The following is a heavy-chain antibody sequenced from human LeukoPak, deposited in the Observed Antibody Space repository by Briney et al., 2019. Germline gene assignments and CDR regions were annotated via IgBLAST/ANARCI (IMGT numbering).Heavy chain of an antibody. CDR1: GGSISSRGSY. J-gene: IGHJ6*02. V-gene: IGHV4-39*07. CDR2: INHSGRT. D-gene: IGHD2-2*01. Sequence: PSETLSLTCTVSGGSISSRGSYWGWIRQPPGKGLEWIGEINHSGRTYYNPSLKSRVTISVDTSKNQFSLNLSSVTAADTAVYYCARDVVVVPAAIHYGMDVWGQGTTVTVSS. CDR3: ARDVVVVPAAIHYGMDV.